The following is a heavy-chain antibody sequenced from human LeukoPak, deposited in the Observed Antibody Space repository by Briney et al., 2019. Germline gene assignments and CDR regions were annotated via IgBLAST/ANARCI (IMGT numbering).Heavy chain of an antibody. CDR2: INPNSGGT. CDR1: GYTFTGYY. D-gene: IGHD3-9*01. CDR3: ARDRDDILTGYYPAEYFQH. Sequence: GASVKVSCKASGYTFTGYYMHWVRQAPGQGLEWMGWINPNSGGTNYAQKFQGRVTMTRDTSISTAYMELSRLRSDDTAVYYCARDRDDILTGYYPAEYFQHWGQGTLVTVSS. V-gene: IGHV1-2*02. J-gene: IGHJ1*01.